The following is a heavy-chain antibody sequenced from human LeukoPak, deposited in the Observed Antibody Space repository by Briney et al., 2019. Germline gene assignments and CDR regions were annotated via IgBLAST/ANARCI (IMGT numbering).Heavy chain of an antibody. V-gene: IGHV1-69*04. D-gene: IGHD6-13*01. J-gene: IGHJ5*02. CDR1: GGTFSSYA. CDR3: ARGPSDSSSWSNWFDP. CDR2: IIPILGIA. Sequence: SVKVSCKASGGTFSSYAISWVRQAPGQGLEWMGRIIPILGIANYAQKFQGRVTITADKSTSTAYMELSSLRSEDTAVYYCARGPSDSSSWSNWFDPWGQGTLVTVSS.